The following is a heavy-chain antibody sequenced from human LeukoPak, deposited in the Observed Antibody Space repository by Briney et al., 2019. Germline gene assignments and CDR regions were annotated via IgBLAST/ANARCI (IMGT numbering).Heavy chain of an antibody. V-gene: IGHV3-53*04. Sequence: GGSLRLSCAASGFTVSSNYMSWVRQAPGKGLEWVSVIYSGGSTYYADSVKGRFTISRHNSKNTLYLQMNSLRAEDTAVYYCATSGGYSYRATDYWGQGTLVTVSS. D-gene: IGHD5-18*01. J-gene: IGHJ4*02. CDR2: IYSGGST. CDR1: GFTVSSNY. CDR3: ATSGGYSYRATDY.